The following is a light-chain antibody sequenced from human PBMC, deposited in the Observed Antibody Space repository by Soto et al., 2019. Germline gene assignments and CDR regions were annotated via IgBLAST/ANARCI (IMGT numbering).Light chain of an antibody. CDR3: LSYDSSLSACV. CDR1: SSNIGAGYD. CDR2: GNN. J-gene: IGLJ3*02. Sequence: QSVLTQPPSVSGAPGQRVTISCTGSSSNIGAGYDVHWYQQLPGTAPKLLIFGNNNRPSGVPDRFSGSKSGTSASLAITGLQAEDQADYYCLSYDSSLSACVFGGGTKLTVL. V-gene: IGLV1-40*01.